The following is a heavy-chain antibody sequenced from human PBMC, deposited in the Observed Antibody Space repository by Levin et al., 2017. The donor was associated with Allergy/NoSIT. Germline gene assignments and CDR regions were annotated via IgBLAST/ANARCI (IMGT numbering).Heavy chain of an antibody. V-gene: IGHV4-34*01. CDR1: GGSFSVYY. D-gene: IGHD3-3*01. Sequence: SQTLSLTCAVYGGSFSVYYWSWIRQPPGKGLEWIGEINHSGSTNYNPSLKSRVTISVDTSKNQFSLKLSSVTAADTAVYYCARGRSQPPRYYDFWSGQSHFDYWGQGTLVTVSS. J-gene: IGHJ4*02. CDR2: INHSGST. CDR3: ARGRSQPPRYYDFWSGQSHFDY.